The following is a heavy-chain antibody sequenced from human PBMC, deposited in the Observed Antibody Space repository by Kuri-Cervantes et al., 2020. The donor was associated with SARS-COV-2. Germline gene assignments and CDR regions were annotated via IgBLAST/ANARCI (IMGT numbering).Heavy chain of an antibody. CDR2: IRSNRSEI. D-gene: IGHD2-15*01. CDR1: GFTFSSYA. J-gene: IGHJ5*02. CDR3: ARDLPRPGGCDH. Sequence: GGSLRLSCAASGFTFSSYAMHWVRQAPGKGLEWVSFIRSNRSEIYYADSVKGRFTISRDNAKNSLYLQMNSLRAEDTAVYYCARDLPRPGGCDHWGQGTLVTVSS. V-gene: IGHV3-21*01.